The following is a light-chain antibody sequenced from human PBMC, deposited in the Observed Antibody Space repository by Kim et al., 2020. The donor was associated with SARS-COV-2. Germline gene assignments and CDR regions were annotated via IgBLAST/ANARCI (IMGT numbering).Light chain of an antibody. CDR3: QSSDSSLSDWV. V-gene: IGLV1-40*01. CDR1: SSNIGAGYD. J-gene: IGLJ3*02. CDR2: GNI. Sequence: QSVLTQPPSVSGAPGQKVTISCTGSSSNIGAGYDVHWYQQLPGAAPKLLIYGNINRPSGVPDRFSGSKSGTSASLDITGLQAEDEADYYCQSSDSSLSDWVFGGGTQLTVL.